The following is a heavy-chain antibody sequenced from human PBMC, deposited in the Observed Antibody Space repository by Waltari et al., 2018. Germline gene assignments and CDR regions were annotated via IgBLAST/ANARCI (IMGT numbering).Heavy chain of an antibody. J-gene: IGHJ4*02. Sequence: EVQLVESGGGLVKPGGSLRLSCAASGVTFSSYSMNWVSPARGKGLEWVSSISSSSSYIYYADSVKGRFTISRDNAKNSLYLQMNSLRAEDTAVYYCARDGMYYDILTGYPGIDYWGQGTLVTVSS. CDR1: GVTFSSYS. CDR2: ISSSSSYI. D-gene: IGHD3-9*01. CDR3: ARDGMYYDILTGYPGIDY. V-gene: IGHV3-21*01.